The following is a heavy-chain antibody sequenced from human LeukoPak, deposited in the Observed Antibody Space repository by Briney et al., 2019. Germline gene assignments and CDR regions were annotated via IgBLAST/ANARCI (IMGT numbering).Heavy chain of an antibody. Sequence: PGGSLRLSCAASGFTFSSYSMNWVRQAPGKGLEWVSSISSSSSYIYYADSVKGRFTISRDNAKNSLYLQMNSLRAEDTAVYYCARETLVGATNDAFHIWGQGTMVTVSS. V-gene: IGHV3-21*01. CDR3: ARETLVGATNDAFHI. CDR2: ISSSSSYI. J-gene: IGHJ3*02. D-gene: IGHD1-26*01. CDR1: GFTFSSYS.